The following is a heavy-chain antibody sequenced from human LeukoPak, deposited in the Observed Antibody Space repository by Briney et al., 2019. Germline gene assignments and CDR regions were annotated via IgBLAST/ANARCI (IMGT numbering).Heavy chain of an antibody. D-gene: IGHD1-26*01. CDR2: ITPFNGNT. CDR1: GYTFTYRY. Sequence: GASVKVSCKASGYTFTYRYLHWVRQAPGQALEWMGWITPFNGNTNYAQKFQDRVTITRDRSMSTAYMELSSLRSEDTAMYYCASNGVGATSPHDAFDIWGQGTMVTVSS. CDR3: ASNGVGATSPHDAFDI. J-gene: IGHJ3*02. V-gene: IGHV1-45*02.